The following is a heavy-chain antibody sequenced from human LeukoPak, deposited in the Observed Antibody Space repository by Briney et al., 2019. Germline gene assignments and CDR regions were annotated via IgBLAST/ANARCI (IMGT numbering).Heavy chain of an antibody. J-gene: IGHJ3*01. D-gene: IGHD1-14*01. CDR2: LSSGGTT. CDR3: ARDPVPEF. V-gene: IGHV3-53*01. CDR1: GFTFSDYY. Sequence: QTGGSLRLSCAASGFTFSDYYMTWIRRAPGKGLECVSVLSSGGTTYYADSVKGRFTISRDNSKNTLYLQMNNLRAEDTAVYYCARDPVPEFWGQGTMVTVSS.